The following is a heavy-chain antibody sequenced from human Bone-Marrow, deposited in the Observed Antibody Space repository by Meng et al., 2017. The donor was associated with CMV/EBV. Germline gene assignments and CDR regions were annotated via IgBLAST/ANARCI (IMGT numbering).Heavy chain of an antibody. V-gene: IGHV1-69*10. J-gene: IGHJ4*02. D-gene: IGHD3-9*01. CDR2: IIPILNIA. Sequence: SVKVSCKASGGTFSSYAISWVRQAPGQGLEWMGGIIPILNIANYAQKFQGRVTITADKSTSTAYMELSSLRSEDTAIYYCAKNAQAQYDILTGYYKEERYFDYWGQGTLVTGSS. CDR1: GGTFSSYA. CDR3: AKNAQAQYDILTGYYKEERYFDY.